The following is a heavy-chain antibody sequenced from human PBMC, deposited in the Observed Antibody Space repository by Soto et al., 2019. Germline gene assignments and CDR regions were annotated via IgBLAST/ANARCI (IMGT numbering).Heavy chain of an antibody. CDR3: AKGLVGYVFGVQDYFFGMDV. CDR1: GFNFSTYG. CDR2: ISYDGVNK. D-gene: IGHD1-26*01. Sequence: QVQVVESGGGLVQPGRSLRLSCGASGFNFSTYGMHWVRQVPGKGLEWVAVISYDGVNKYSAGSVRGRFTISRDNSKNTLYLQMNILRAEDTAVYYCAKGLVGYVFGVQDYFFGMDVWGQGTTVTVAS. J-gene: IGHJ6*02. V-gene: IGHV3-30*18.